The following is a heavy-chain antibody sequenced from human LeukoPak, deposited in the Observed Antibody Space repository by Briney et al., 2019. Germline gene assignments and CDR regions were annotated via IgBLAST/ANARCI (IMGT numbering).Heavy chain of an antibody. D-gene: IGHD4-11*01. Sequence: GRSLRLSCAASGSTFSSYAMHWVRQAPGKGLEWVAVISYDGSNKYYADSVKGRFTISRDNSKNTLYLQMNSLRAEDTAVYYCARFSSNFPFDYWGQGTLVTVSS. CDR3: ARFSSNFPFDY. CDR1: GSTFSSYA. V-gene: IGHV3-30*04. J-gene: IGHJ4*02. CDR2: ISYDGSNK.